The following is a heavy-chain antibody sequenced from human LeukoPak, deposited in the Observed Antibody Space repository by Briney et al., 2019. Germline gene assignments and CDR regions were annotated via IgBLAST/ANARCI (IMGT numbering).Heavy chain of an antibody. CDR2: IHYSGST. D-gene: IGHD1-14*01. J-gene: IGHJ5*02. CDR1: GGSITSSSYY. Sequence: SETLSLTCTVSGGSITSSSYYWGWIRQPPGKGLEWIGNIHYSGSTYYNPSLESRVTISVDTSKNQFSLRLSSVTAADTAVYYCARVNPPAPYNWFDPWGQGTLATVSS. V-gene: IGHV4-39*01. CDR3: ARVNPPAPYNWFDP.